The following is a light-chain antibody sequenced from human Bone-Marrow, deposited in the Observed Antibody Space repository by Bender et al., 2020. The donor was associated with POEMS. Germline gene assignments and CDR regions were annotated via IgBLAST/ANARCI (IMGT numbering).Light chain of an antibody. CDR1: RSDVGGYNY. CDR3: SSYTSSSTSYV. Sequence: QSALTQPASVSGSPGQSITISCTGTRSDVGGYNYVSWYQQHPGKAPKLMIYAVTRRPSGVPDRFSGSKSGNTASLTISGLQAEDEAEYYCSSYTSSSTSYVFGTGTKVTVL. J-gene: IGLJ1*01. CDR2: AVT. V-gene: IGLV2-14*01.